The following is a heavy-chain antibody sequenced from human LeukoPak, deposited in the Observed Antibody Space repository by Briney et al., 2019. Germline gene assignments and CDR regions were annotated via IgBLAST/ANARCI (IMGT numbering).Heavy chain of an antibody. CDR2: IKQDGSEK. Sequence: GGSLRLSCAASGFTFTTYRMSWVRQAPGKGLEWVANIKQDGSEKHYVDSAKGRFTISRDNAKNSLYLQMNSLRAEDTAVYYCARGITTDWFDPWGQGTLVTVSS. V-gene: IGHV3-7*01. CDR3: ARGITTDWFDP. CDR1: GFTFTTYR. J-gene: IGHJ5*02. D-gene: IGHD3-16*01.